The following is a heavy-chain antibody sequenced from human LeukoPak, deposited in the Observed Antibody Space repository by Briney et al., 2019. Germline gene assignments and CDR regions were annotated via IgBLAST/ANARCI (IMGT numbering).Heavy chain of an antibody. Sequence: GGSLRLSCVGSGFTFSTYEFNWVRQAPGKGLEWVSYIGISGTNVYYAESVKGRFTISRDNAKNSVYLQMNSLRAEDTAVYYCAKDRCSNGIGCYYYYMDVWGKGTTVTISS. J-gene: IGHJ6*03. CDR1: GFTFSTYE. CDR3: AKDRCSNGIGCYYYYMDV. CDR2: IGISGTNV. D-gene: IGHD2-8*01. V-gene: IGHV3-48*03.